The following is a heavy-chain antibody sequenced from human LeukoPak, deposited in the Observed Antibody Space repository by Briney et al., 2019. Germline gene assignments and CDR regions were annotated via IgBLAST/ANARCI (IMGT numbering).Heavy chain of an antibody. CDR1: GYSLSSGYY. CDR2: IHYSGGT. D-gene: IGHD3-10*01. CDR3: ARDKWFGQLHLDV. J-gene: IGHJ6*04. Sequence: SETLSLTCAVSGYSLSSGYYWGWIRQSPGKGLEWLGSIHYSGGTCYNPSLEGRVTISEDTSKNHLSLRLSSVTAADTAVYYCARDKWFGQLHLDVWGKGTTVTVSS. V-gene: IGHV4-38-2*02.